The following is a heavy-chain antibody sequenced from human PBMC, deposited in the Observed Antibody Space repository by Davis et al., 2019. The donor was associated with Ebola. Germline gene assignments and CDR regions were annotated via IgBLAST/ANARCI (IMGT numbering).Heavy chain of an antibody. V-gene: IGHV4-34*01. Sequence: MPSETLSLTCSVSGASISSYYWSWIRQPPGKGLEWIGEINHSGSTNYNPSLKSRVTISVDTSKNQFSLKLSSVTAADTAVYYCARGWGYGFGEYAGIWGQGTMVTVSS. CDR2: INHSGST. D-gene: IGHD3-10*01. CDR3: ARGWGYGFGEYAGI. CDR1: GASISSYY. J-gene: IGHJ3*02.